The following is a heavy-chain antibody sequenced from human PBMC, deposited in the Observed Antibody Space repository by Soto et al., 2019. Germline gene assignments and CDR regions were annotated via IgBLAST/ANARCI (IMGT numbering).Heavy chain of an antibody. Sequence: ASVKVSCKASGFTFTSSAIHWVRQAPGQGLEWMAIINPLPTSGSTNYAQEFQGRVTVTRDTSTSTVYMELNSLRSDDTAIYYCARDLAAAAYWGQGTLVTVSS. CDR2: INPLPTSGST. CDR3: ARDLAAAAY. D-gene: IGHD6-13*01. CDR1: GFTFTSSA. J-gene: IGHJ4*02. V-gene: IGHV1-46*01.